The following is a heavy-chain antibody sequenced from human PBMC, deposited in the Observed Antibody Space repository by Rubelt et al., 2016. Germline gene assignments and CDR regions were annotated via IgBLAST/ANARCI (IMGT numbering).Heavy chain of an antibody. CDR2: INPSGGST. Sequence: QVQLVQSGAEVKKPGASVKVSCKASGYTFTSYYMHWVRQAPGQGLEWMGIINPSGGSTSYAQKCQGRGTMTRDTCTSTVYMELSSLRSEDTAVYYCARNHYSSSWYLNPWGQGTLVTVSS. J-gene: IGHJ5*02. D-gene: IGHD6-13*01. CDR1: GYTFTSYY. V-gene: IGHV1-46*01. CDR3: ARNHYSSSWYLNP.